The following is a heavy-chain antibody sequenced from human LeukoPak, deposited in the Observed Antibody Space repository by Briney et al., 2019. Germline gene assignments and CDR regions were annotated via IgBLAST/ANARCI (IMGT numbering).Heavy chain of an antibody. CDR1: GFTFSSYS. V-gene: IGHV3-21*01. Sequence: GGSLRLSCAASGFTFSSYSLNWVRQAPGKGLEWVSSISGSSSYIYYADSVKGRFTISRHNAKNSLYLQMNSLRAGDSAVYYCTRGNSGWYHNFDYWGQGTLVTVSS. CDR3: TRGNSGWYHNFDY. CDR2: ISGSSSYI. J-gene: IGHJ4*02. D-gene: IGHD6-19*01.